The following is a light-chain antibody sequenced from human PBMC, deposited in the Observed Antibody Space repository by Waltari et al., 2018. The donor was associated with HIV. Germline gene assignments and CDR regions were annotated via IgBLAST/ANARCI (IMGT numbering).Light chain of an antibody. J-gene: IGLJ2*01. CDR3: SSYAGSNIL. CDR2: EVS. CDR1: SSDVGGYNC. Sequence: QSALTQPPSASGSPRQSVTISCTGTSSDVGGYNCVSWYQQHPGKAPKLMSYEVSKRPSGVPDRFSGSKSGNTASLTVSGLQAEDEADYYCSSYAGSNILFGGGTKLTVL. V-gene: IGLV2-8*01.